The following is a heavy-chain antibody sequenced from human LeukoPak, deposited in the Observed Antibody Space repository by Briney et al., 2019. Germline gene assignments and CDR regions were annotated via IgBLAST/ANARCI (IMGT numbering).Heavy chain of an antibody. Sequence: GGSLRLSCTASGFTLGSHDMHWVRQIPGQGLEWVAAVSSGFHAFFADSVQGRFTVSREDARNSLYPQMNSLRAGDTAVYYCVREARGYHYTYFDYWGQGTLVTVSS. J-gene: IGHJ4*02. CDR1: GFTLGSHD. V-gene: IGHV3-13*01. CDR2: VSSGFHA. CDR3: VREARGYHYTYFDY. D-gene: IGHD5-18*01.